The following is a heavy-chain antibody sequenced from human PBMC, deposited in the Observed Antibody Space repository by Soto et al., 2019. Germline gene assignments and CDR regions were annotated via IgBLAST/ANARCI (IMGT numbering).Heavy chain of an antibody. CDR3: ATWGEVAGGIFDY. J-gene: IGHJ4*02. CDR2: ISYDSSDK. V-gene: IGHV3-30*03. CDR1: GFTFSNHG. D-gene: IGHD6-19*01. Sequence: QVQLVESGGGVVQPGRSLRLSCAASGFTFSNHGMHWVRQAPGKGLEWVAVISYDSSDKYYADSVKGRFTISRDNSKNTLYLQRNSLRLEDTAVYYCATWGEVAGGIFDYWGQGTLVTVSS.